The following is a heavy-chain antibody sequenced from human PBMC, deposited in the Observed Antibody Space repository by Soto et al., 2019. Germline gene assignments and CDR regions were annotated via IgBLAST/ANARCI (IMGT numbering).Heavy chain of an antibody. Sequence: SETLSLTCTVSGGSISSDYSYWSWIRQPPGKGLEWIGYISYSGTTYYNPSLKSRVIISVDTSKNQFSLKVTSVTAADTAGHYCARERTGSSSRGNFFFDYGGQEPLVTVSS. CDR2: ISYSGTT. V-gene: IGHV4-30-4*01. CDR1: GGSISSDYSY. D-gene: IGHD3-10*01. J-gene: IGHJ4*02. CDR3: ARERTGSSSRGNFFFDY.